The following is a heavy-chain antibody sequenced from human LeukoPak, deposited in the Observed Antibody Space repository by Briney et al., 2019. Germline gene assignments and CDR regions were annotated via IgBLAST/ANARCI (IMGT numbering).Heavy chain of an antibody. V-gene: IGHV1-2*02. CDR1: GYTFTGYY. CDR3: ARGPSTLWFGELLYSSFDY. CDR2: INPNSGGT. D-gene: IGHD3-10*01. J-gene: IGHJ4*02. Sequence: ASVKVSCKASGYTFTGYYMHWVRQAPGQGLEWMGWINPNSGGTNYAQKFQGRVTMTRDTSISTAYMELSRLRSDDTAVYYCARGPSTLWFGELLYSSFDYWGQGTLVTVSS.